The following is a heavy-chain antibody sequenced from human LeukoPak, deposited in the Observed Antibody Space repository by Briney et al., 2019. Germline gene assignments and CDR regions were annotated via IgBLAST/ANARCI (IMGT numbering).Heavy chain of an antibody. CDR1: GFTVSSDY. V-gene: IGHV3-66*02. Sequence: GGSLILSCAASGFTVSSDYMPSVRQAPGKGQEWVSVIYSGGSTYYADSVKGRFTISRDSSNNTLYFQMSSLRPEYMGVYYCARDKGDYGSPSFDPWGQGTLVTVSS. CDR2: IYSGGST. D-gene: IGHD3-10*01. J-gene: IGHJ5*02. CDR3: ARDKGDYGSPSFDP.